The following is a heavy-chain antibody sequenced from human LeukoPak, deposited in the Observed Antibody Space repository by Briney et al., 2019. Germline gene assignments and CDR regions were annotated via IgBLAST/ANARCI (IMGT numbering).Heavy chain of an antibody. CDR2: ISWDGGTT. D-gene: IGHD5-18*01. Sequence: GGSLRLSCAASGFTFDDYTMHWVRQAPGKGLEWVSLISWDGGTTYYADSVKGRFTISRDNSKNTLYLQMNSLRAGDTAVYYCANREGGYTYDPFDYWGQGTLVTVSS. V-gene: IGHV3-43*01. CDR3: ANREGGYTYDPFDY. J-gene: IGHJ4*02. CDR1: GFTFDDYT.